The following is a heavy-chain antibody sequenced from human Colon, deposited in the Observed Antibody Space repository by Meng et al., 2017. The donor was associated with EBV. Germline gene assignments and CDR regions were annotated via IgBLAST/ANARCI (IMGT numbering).Heavy chain of an antibody. D-gene: IGHD6-19*01. Sequence: VPLQEAGPRLVKPPQPLSLTCIVSCGSVSSGGYYWTWIRQHPGQGLEWFGHIYYSGSTFYNPSLKRRVIISIDTSKNQFSLNLRSVTAADTAVYYCARVSSGWDYFDYWGQGTLVTVSS. CDR3: ARVSSGWDYFDY. V-gene: IGHV4-31*03. J-gene: IGHJ4*02. CDR2: IYYSGST. CDR1: CGSVSSGGYY.